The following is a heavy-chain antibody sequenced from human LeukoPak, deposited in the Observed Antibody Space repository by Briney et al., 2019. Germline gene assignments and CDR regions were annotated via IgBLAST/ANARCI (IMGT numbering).Heavy chain of an antibody. CDR1: GGSISSNNYY. V-gene: IGHV4-39*01. J-gene: IGHJ4*02. Sequence: SETLSFTCTVSGGSISSNNYYWGWIRQPPGKGLEWIGMINYSGSTYYNPSLKSRVTMSVDTSKNQFSLKLSSVTAADTAVYYCSRQYCSSISCYLDQWGQGTLVTVSS. CDR3: SRQYCSSISCYLDQ. D-gene: IGHD2-2*01. CDR2: INYSGST.